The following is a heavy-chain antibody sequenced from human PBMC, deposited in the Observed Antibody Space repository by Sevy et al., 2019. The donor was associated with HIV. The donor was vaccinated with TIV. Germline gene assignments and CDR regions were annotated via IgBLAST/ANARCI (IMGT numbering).Heavy chain of an antibody. CDR1: GVTFSDYW. CDR2: GNSDGGST. Sequence: GGSLRLSCAGSGVTFSDYWMHWARQPQGKGLGWVSGGNSDGGSTAYADSVTGRCTIARDNAKNTLSLQMGSLRVEDTAVYSCVLRNSWEDHWGQGTLVTVSS. CDR3: VLRNSWEDH. D-gene: IGHD6-13*01. V-gene: IGHV3-74*01. J-gene: IGHJ4*02.